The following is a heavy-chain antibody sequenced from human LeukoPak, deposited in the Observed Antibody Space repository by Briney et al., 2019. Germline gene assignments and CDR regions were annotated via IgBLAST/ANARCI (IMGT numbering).Heavy chain of an antibody. CDR3: ATSQSSVAGIVGD. CDR1: GFTFSDYF. CDR2: ISGSGSNK. V-gene: IGHV3-11*04. Sequence: GGSLRLSCAASGFTFSDYFMTWIRQAPGKGLEWVSYISGSGSNKYYADSVKGRFTISRNNAKNSLYLQMNSLRVEDTAVYYCATSQSSVAGIVGDWGQGTLVTVSS. D-gene: IGHD6-19*01. J-gene: IGHJ4*02.